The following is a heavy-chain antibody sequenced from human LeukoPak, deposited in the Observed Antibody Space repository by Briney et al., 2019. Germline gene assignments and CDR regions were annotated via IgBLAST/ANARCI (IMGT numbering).Heavy chain of an antibody. CDR2: IIPMFGTA. CDR1: GGTFNNYA. V-gene: IGHV1-69*01. J-gene: IGHJ5*02. CDR3: ALGSRGVMTDWFDP. Sequence: SVKVSCKVSGGTFNNYAISWVRQAPGQGLEWMGGIIPMFGTANYAQKYQGRVTITADESTSTAHIELSSLRSEDTAMYYCALGSRGVMTDWFDPWGQGTLVTVSS. D-gene: IGHD3-10*01.